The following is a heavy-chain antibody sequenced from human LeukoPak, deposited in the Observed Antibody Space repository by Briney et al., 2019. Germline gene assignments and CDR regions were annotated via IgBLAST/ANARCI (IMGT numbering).Heavy chain of an antibody. V-gene: IGHV3-74*01. D-gene: IGHD1-14*01. CDR2: IRYDGIVT. J-gene: IGHJ2*01. CDR1: EFTFSNYW. CDR3: ARANPADFNL. Sequence: PGGSLRLSCVASEFTFSNYWIRWVRQPPGKGLVWVSRIRYDGIVTNYADSVEGRFTISRDNAKNTVHLQMNSLRDDDTAVYYCARANPADFNLWGRGTLVTVSS.